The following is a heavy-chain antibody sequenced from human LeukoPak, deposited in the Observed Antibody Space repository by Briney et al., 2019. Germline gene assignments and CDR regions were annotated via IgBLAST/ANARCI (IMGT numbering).Heavy chain of an antibody. CDR3: AKDPGRVGASPFDY. D-gene: IGHD1-26*01. CDR1: GFTFSSYA. CDR2: ISYDGSNK. J-gene: IGHJ4*02. V-gene: IGHV3-30*18. Sequence: PGGSLRLSCAASGFTFSSYAIHWVRQAPGKGLEWVAGISYDGSNKYYADSVKGRFTISRDNSKNTLYLQMNSLRAEDTAVYYCAKDPGRVGASPFDYWGQGTLVIVSS.